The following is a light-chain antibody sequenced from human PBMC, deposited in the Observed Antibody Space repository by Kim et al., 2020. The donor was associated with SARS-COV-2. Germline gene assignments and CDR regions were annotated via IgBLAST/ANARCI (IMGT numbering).Light chain of an antibody. Sequence: DIQMTQFPSSLSASVGDRVTITCRASQGIRNDVGWYQQKPGKAPKRLIYGASSLQTGVPSRFSGSGSGTEFTLTISSLQPEDFATYYCLQHNSFPKTFGQGTKVDIK. CDR1: QGIRND. V-gene: IGKV1-17*01. CDR3: LQHNSFPKT. J-gene: IGKJ1*01. CDR2: GAS.